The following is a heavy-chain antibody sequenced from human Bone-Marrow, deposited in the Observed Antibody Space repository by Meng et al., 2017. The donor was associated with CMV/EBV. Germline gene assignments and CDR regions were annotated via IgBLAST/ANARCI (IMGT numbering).Heavy chain of an antibody. D-gene: IGHD6-25*01. CDR1: EFIFSKCV. J-gene: IGHJ4*02. CDR2: ISNDGWSK. CDR3: ARELPATWDPFDY. Sequence: GESLKISCAASEFIFSKCVLHWVRQAPGKGLEWVAVISNDGWSKFFGDSVKGRFTVSRDDAKSSLYLDMTSLRVDDTALYYCARELPATWDPFDYWDRGTLVTVSS. V-gene: IGHV3-30*04.